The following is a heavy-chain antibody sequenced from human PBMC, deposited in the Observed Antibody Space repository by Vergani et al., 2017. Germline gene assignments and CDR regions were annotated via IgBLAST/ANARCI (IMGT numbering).Heavy chain of an antibody. V-gene: IGHV4-61*02. CDR2: LYLGGST. J-gene: IGHJ3*01. D-gene: IGHD3-16*01. CDR3: VSTIWVGQYSDAYDS. CDR1: GGSVHTSTHY. Sequence: QLQESGPALVKPSQTLSLTCSVSGGSVHTSTHYWGWIRQPAGGKLEWIGRLYLGGSTDYNPSLRGRVSLFLDTSKNQFFLNLTSMTAADTALYFCVSTIWVGQYSDAYDSWGRGQRVTVSS.